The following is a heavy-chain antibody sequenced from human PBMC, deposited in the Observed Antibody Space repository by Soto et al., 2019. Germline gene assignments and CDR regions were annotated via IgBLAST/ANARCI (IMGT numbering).Heavy chain of an antibody. J-gene: IGHJ4*02. CDR1: GFTFSSYG. CDR2: ISYDGSNK. D-gene: IGHD3-10*02. CDR3: AKYQGGGFVRVVRTDY. Sequence: QVQLVESGGGVVQPGRSLRLSCAASGFTFSSYGMHWVRQAPGKGLEWVAVISYDGSNKYYADSVKGRFTISRDNSKNTLYLQMNRLRAEDTAVYYCAKYQGGGFVRVVRTDYWGQGTLVTVSS. V-gene: IGHV3-30*18.